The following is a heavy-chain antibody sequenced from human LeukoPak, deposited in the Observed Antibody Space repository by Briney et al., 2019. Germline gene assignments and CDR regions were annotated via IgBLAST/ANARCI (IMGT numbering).Heavy chain of an antibody. D-gene: IGHD2-15*01. Sequence: PSETLSLTCTVSGGSISSYYWSWIRQPPGKGLEWIGYIYYSGSTNYNPSLKSRVTMSVDTSKNQFSLKLSSVTAADTAVYYCARRVVAARNDAFDIWGQGTMVTVSS. CDR1: GGSISSYY. J-gene: IGHJ3*02. CDR3: ARRVVAARNDAFDI. CDR2: IYYSGST. V-gene: IGHV4-59*12.